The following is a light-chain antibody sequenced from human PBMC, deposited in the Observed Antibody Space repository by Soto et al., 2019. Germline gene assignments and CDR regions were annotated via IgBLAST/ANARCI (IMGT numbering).Light chain of an antibody. Sequence: DIQMTQSPSTLSASVGDRVTITCRASQSISSWLAWYQPKPGKAPKLLIYKASSLESGVPSRFSGSGSGTEFTLTISSLQPDYFASYYCQHYNSYPWTFGQGTKVEIK. J-gene: IGKJ1*01. CDR1: QSISSW. V-gene: IGKV1-5*03. CDR3: QHYNSYPWT. CDR2: KAS.